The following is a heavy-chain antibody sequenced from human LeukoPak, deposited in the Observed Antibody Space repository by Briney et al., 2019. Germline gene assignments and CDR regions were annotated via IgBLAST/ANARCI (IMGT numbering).Heavy chain of an antibody. J-gene: IGHJ4*02. Sequence: GGSLRLSCAASGFTFSSFAMSWVRQAPGKGLEWVSGIRDSGGYTYYADSVKGRFTISKDNSKNTLYLHMNSLRAEDTAVYYCAKLGNFASGSYSDWGQGTLVTVSS. CDR1: GFTFSSFA. CDR3: AKLGNFASGSYSD. CDR2: IRDSGGYT. V-gene: IGHV3-23*01. D-gene: IGHD3-10*01.